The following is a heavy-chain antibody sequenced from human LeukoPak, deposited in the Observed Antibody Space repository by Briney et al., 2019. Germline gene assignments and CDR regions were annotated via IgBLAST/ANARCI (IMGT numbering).Heavy chain of an antibody. V-gene: IGHV3-66*01. CDR1: GFTFSSYG. J-gene: IGHJ4*02. CDR3: ARLNFGDDY. CDR2: IYGSTSA. D-gene: IGHD4-17*01. Sequence: PGGSLRLSCAASGFTFSSYGMHWVRQAPGKGLEWVSLIYGSTSADYADSVKGRFTISRDTSMNTVYLQMNSLRAEDTAVYYCARLNFGDDYWGQGTLVTVSS.